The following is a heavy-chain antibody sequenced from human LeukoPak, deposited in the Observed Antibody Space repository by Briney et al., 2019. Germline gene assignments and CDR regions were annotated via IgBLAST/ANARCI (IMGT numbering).Heavy chain of an antibody. D-gene: IGHD3-16*02. CDR2: VSSSGGST. CDR3: AKVKSGSYRGGDFDY. V-gene: IGHV3-23*01. CDR1: GFTFSSYS. Sequence: PGGSLRLSCAASGFTFSSYSMNWVRQAPGKGLEWVSVVSSSGGSTYYADSVKGRFTISRDNSKNTLSLQMSSLRAEDTAVYYCAKVKSGSYRGGDFDYWGQGTLVTVSS. J-gene: IGHJ4*02.